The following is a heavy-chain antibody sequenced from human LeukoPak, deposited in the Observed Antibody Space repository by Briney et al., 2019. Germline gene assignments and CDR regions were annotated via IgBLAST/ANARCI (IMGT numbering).Heavy chain of an antibody. J-gene: IGHJ4*02. CDR3: AKFLPTHIVVANYYFDY. CDR1: GFTFSSYA. CDR2: ISGSGGST. V-gene: IGHV3-23*01. Sequence: GGSLRLSCAASGFTFSSYAMSWVRQAPGKGLEWVSAISGSGGSTYYADSVKGRFTISRDNSKNTLYPQMNSLRAEDTAVYYCAKFLPTHIVVANYYFDYWGQGTLVTVSS. D-gene: IGHD2-21*01.